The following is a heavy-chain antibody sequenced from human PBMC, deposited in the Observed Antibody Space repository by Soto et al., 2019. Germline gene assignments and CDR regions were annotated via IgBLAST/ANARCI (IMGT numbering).Heavy chain of an antibody. D-gene: IGHD2-21*01. V-gene: IGHV3-74*03. CDR2: INTDGSVA. CDR1: GLTFRSYW. J-gene: IGHJ4*02. CDR3: VRDMQLWRLDS. Sequence: EVQLVESGGGLVQPGESLRLSCAASGLTFRSYWMHWVRQAPGKGLVWVSRINTDGSVAMYVDSVKGRFTISRDNAKNTLYLHMTSLRVEDTAVYYCVRDMQLWRLDSGGQGTLVTVSS.